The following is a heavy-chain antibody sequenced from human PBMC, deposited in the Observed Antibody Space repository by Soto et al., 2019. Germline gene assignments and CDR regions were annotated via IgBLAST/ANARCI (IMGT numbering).Heavy chain of an antibody. J-gene: IGHJ6*02. V-gene: IGHV3-33*01. D-gene: IGHD5-18*01. CDR1: VFTFSTYG. CDR2: IWHDGSKK. CDR3: ARDLDTALGYYYYYGMDV. Sequence: WWSLRLSCSASVFTFSTYGMHWFRQAPGKGLEWVALIWHDGSKKYFADSVRGRFTISRDNSKNTHYLQMNSLRAEDTAVYYCARDLDTALGYYYYYGMDVWGQGTTVTVSS.